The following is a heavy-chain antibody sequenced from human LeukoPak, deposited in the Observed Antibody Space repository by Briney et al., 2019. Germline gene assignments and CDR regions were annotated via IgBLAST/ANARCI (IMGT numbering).Heavy chain of an antibody. CDR1: GGSFSGYY. D-gene: IGHD2-15*01. J-gene: IGHJ3*02. CDR2: INHSGST. CDR3: AITTPDAFDI. Sequence: PSETLSLTCAVYGGSFSGYYWSWTRQPPGKGLEWIGEINHSGSTNYNPSLKSRVTISVDTSKNQFSLKLSSVTAADTAVYYCAITTPDAFDIWGQGTMVTVSS. V-gene: IGHV4-34*01.